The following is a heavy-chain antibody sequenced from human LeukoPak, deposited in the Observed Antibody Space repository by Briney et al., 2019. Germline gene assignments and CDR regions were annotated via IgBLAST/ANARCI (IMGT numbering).Heavy chain of an antibody. D-gene: IGHD6-19*01. CDR1: GFTFSGYV. CDR3: ARTVAGGFDP. Sequence: PGGSLRLSCAASGFTFSGYVMTWVRQPPGKGLQWVADISGSGGSTYYADSVKGRFSISRDNSKNTLYLQLDSLRAEDTAVYYCARTVAGGFDPWGQGTLVTVSS. J-gene: IGHJ5*02. CDR2: ISGSGGST. V-gene: IGHV3-23*01.